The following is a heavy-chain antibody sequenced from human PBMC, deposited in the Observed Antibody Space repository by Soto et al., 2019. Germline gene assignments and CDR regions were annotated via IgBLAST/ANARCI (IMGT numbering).Heavy chain of an antibody. Sequence: PSETLSLTCTVSGGSISSHYWSWIRQPPGQGLEWIGYIYYSGSTNYNPSLKSRVTISVDTSKSQFSLRLSSVTAADTAVYFCARWDVDTAMVNAFDIWGQGTMVTVS. D-gene: IGHD5-18*01. V-gene: IGHV4-59*08. CDR2: IYYSGST. J-gene: IGHJ3*02. CDR1: GGSISSHY. CDR3: ARWDVDTAMVNAFDI.